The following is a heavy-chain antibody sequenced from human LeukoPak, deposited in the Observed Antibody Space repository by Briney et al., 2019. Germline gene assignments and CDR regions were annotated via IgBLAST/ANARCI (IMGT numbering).Heavy chain of an antibody. Sequence: ASVKVSCKASGYSFTTYAINWARQAPGQGLEWMGWINTNTGNPTYAQGFTGRFVFSLDTSVSTAYLQISSLKAEDTAVYYCARDRTGGNWGEDAFDIWGQGTMVTVSS. D-gene: IGHD7-27*01. CDR2: INTNTGNP. CDR3: ARDRTGGNWGEDAFDI. CDR1: GYSFTTYA. J-gene: IGHJ3*02. V-gene: IGHV7-4-1*02.